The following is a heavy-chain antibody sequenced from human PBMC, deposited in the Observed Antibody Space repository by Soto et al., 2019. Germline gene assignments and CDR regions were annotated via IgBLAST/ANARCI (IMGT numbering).Heavy chain of an antibody. CDR1: GFTFSHSG. D-gene: IGHD4-17*01. CDR3: ARDDDYGDNGLDY. Sequence: QVQLVESGGGVVQPGRSLRLSCEASGFTFSHSGMHWVRQAPGKGLEWVAVILNDGSRQHYADSVKGRLTISRDNSKNTLYLDMNSLRVEDTAVYYCARDDDYGDNGLDYWGQGTLVTVSS. J-gene: IGHJ4*02. V-gene: IGHV3-33*01. CDR2: ILNDGSRQ.